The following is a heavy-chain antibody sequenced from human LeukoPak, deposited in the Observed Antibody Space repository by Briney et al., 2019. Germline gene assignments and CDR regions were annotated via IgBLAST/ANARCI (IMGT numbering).Heavy chain of an antibody. D-gene: IGHD3-10*01. J-gene: IGHJ5*02. V-gene: IGHV3-53*01. CDR1: GFTVSSNY. Sequence: GALRLSCAASGFTVSSNYMSWVRQAPGKGLEWVSVIYSGGSTYYADSVKGRFTISRDNSKNTLYLQMNSLRAEDTAVYYCAKDGDLRGVPPSWGQGTLVTVSS. CDR3: AKDGDLRGVPPS. CDR2: IYSGGST.